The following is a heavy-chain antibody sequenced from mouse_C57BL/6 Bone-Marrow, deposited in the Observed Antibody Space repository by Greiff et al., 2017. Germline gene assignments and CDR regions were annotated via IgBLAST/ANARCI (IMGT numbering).Heavy chain of an antibody. D-gene: IGHD2-13*01. J-gene: IGHJ3*01. CDR2: ISDGGSYT. CDR3: ARGERFDY. CDR1: GFTFSSYA. Sequence: EVKVVESGGGLVKPGGSLKLSCAASGFTFSSYAMSWVRQTPEKSLEWVATISDGGSYTYYPANVKGRFTISRDNATNNMYLQMSHLKSEDTAMYYCARGERFDYWGQGTLVTVSA. V-gene: IGHV5-4*03.